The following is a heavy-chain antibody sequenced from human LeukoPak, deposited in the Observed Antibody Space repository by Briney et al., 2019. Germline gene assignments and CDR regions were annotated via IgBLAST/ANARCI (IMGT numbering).Heavy chain of an antibody. D-gene: IGHD3-22*01. J-gene: IGHJ4*02. Sequence: PGGSLRLSCAASGFTFSSYWMHWVRQAPGKGLVWVSHIKTDGSSTNYAESVKGRFTISRDNAKNTVYLQMNSLRAEDTAVYYCARGSYYYDSSVTYWGQGTLVTVSS. CDR1: GFTFSSYW. V-gene: IGHV3-74*01. CDR3: ARGSYYYDSSVTY. CDR2: IKTDGSST.